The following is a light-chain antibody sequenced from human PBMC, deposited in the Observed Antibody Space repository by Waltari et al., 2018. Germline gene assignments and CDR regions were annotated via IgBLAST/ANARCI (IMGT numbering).Light chain of an antibody. CDR3: QQCNDWPRT. Sequence: EVVMTQSPATLSVSPGGRATLSCRASRSISINLVWYQQRPGQAPRLLIYGAATRATDIPAGFSGSGSGTEFPLTRSSLQSEDAAVYYCQQCNDWPRTFGQGTKVEVK. CDR1: RSISIN. V-gene: IGKV3-15*01. J-gene: IGKJ1*01. CDR2: GAA.